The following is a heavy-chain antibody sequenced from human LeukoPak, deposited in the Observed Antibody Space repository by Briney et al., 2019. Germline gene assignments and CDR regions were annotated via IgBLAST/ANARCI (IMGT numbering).Heavy chain of an antibody. CDR2: IYYSGST. D-gene: IGHD3-16*01. CDR3: ARESPTFAFDI. V-gene: IGHV4-39*07. Sequence: GSLRLSCAASGFTFSSYSMNWVRQAPGKGLEWIGSIYYSGSTYYNPSLKSRVTISVDTSKNQFSLKLSSVTAADTAVYYCARESPTFAFDIWGQGTMVTVSS. J-gene: IGHJ3*02. CDR1: GFTFSSYS.